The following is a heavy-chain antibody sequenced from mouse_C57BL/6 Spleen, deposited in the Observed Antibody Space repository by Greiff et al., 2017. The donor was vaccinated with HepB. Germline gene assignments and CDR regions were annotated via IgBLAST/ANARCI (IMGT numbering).Heavy chain of an antibody. V-gene: IGHV1-18*01. CDR2: INPNNGGT. J-gene: IGHJ1*03. D-gene: IGHD1-1*01. CDR3: ARSVYGSSYWYFDV. Sequence: EVMLVESGPELVKPGASVKIPCKASGYTFTDYNMDWVKQSHGKSLEWIGDINPNNGGTIYNQKFKGKATLTVDKSSSTAYMELRSLTSEDTAVYYCARSVYGSSYWYFDVWGTGTTVTVSS. CDR1: GYTFTDYN.